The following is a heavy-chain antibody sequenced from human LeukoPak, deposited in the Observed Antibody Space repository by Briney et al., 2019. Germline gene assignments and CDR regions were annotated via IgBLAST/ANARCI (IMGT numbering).Heavy chain of an antibody. J-gene: IGHJ4*02. D-gene: IGHD2-2*01. CDR1: GYTLTELS. Sequence: ASVKVSCKVSGYTLTELSMHWVRQAPGQGLEWMGIINPSGGSTSYAQKFQGRVTMTRDTSTSTVYMELSSLRSEDTAVYYCARGCSSTSCSDYWGQGTLVTVSS. V-gene: IGHV1-46*01. CDR3: ARGCSSTSCSDY. CDR2: INPSGGST.